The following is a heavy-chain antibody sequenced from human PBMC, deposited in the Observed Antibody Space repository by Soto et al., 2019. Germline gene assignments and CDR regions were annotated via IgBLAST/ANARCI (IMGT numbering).Heavy chain of an antibody. J-gene: IGHJ3*02. V-gene: IGHV1-18*01. D-gene: IGHD2-2*01. Sequence: ASVKVSCKASGYTFTSYGISWVRQAPGQGLEWMGWISTYNGNTNYAQKFQGRVTMTTDTSTSTAYMELRSLRSDDTAVYYCARWHCSSTSCRSNAFDIWGQETMLTVSS. CDR2: ISTYNGNT. CDR3: ARWHCSSTSCRSNAFDI. CDR1: GYTFTSYG.